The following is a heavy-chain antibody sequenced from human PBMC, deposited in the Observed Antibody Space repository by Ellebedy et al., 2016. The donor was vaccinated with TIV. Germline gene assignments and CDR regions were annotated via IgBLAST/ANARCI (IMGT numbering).Heavy chain of an antibody. V-gene: IGHV3-21*04. CDR1: GFTFSSYT. CDR2: ISGSSTYI. CDR3: ARDRRDWRGLFLDY. D-gene: IGHD1-1*01. Sequence: GESLKISCVASGFTFSSYTMNWVRQAPGKGLEWVSSISGSSTYIYYADSVKGRFAISRDNAKNTLYLQMNSLGTEDTAVYYCARDRRDWRGLFLDYWGQGSLVTVSS. J-gene: IGHJ4*02.